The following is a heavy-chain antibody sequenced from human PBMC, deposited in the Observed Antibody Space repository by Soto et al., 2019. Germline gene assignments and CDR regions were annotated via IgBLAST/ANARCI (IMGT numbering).Heavy chain of an antibody. CDR3: ARDEGGYTSTALDH. Sequence: EVQLVESGGGLVKPGGSLRLSCAASGFTFSSYSMVWVRQAPGKGLEWVSSISSRSSYIYYADSVKGRFTNSRDNAKNSLYLQMNSLRAEETAVYYCARDEGGYTSTALDHWGQGTLVTVSS. J-gene: IGHJ4*02. D-gene: IGHD6-13*01. CDR1: GFTFSSYS. CDR2: ISSRSSYI. V-gene: IGHV3-21*01.